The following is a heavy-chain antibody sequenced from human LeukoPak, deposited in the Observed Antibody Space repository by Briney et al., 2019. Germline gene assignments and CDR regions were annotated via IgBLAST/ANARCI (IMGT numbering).Heavy chain of an antibody. D-gene: IGHD3-22*01. V-gene: IGHV1-69*13. J-gene: IGHJ5*02. CDR1: GGTFSSYA. Sequence: ASVKVSCKASGGTFSSYAISWVRQAPGQGLEWMGGIIPIFGTANYAQKFQGRVTITADESTSTAYMELSSLRSEDTAVYYCARALYYYDSSSFNWFDPWGQGTLVTVSS. CDR2: IIPIFGTA. CDR3: ARALYYYDSSSFNWFDP.